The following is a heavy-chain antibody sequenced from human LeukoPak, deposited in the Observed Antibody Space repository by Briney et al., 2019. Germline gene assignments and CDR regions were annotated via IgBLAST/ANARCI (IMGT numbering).Heavy chain of an antibody. CDR3: ARNGRVRRVVKDLFEY. CDR1: GYTFTDYD. J-gene: IGHJ4*02. D-gene: IGHD3-10*01. CDR2: VSPYNGNT. V-gene: IGHV1-18*01. Sequence: ASVKVSCKTSGYTFTDYDITWVRQAPGQGLEWMGRVSPYNGNTYYSQRFQGRVTISKDTSTGTAYMDLRNMRDDDTAMYYCARNGRVRRVVKDLFEYWGQGTLVAVPS.